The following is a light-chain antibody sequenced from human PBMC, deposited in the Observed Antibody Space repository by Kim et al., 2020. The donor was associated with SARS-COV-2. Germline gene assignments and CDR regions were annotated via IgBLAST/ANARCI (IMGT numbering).Light chain of an antibody. CDR1: SNNVGKQG. V-gene: IGLV10-54*01. J-gene: IGLJ3*02. Sequence: QTAKLTWTGNSNNVGKQGAVWLQQHQGQGPKLLSYRNSNRPSGNSDRLSASRSENTGCLTITGRQPEGEAGYYCTAWDSSISAWVFGGGTQLTVL. CDR3: TAWDSSISAWV. CDR2: RNS.